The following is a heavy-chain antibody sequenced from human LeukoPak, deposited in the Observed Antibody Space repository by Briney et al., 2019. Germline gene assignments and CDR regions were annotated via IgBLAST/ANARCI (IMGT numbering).Heavy chain of an antibody. J-gene: IGHJ5*02. V-gene: IGHV3-7*03. CDR2: IKQDGSVK. Sequence: GGSLRLSCAASGFTFSSNWMSWVRQAPGKGLEWVANIKQDGSVKYYVDSVKGRFTISRDNSKNTLYLQMNSLRAEDTAVYYCARGGGFDPWGQGTLVTVSS. CDR3: ARGGGFDP. CDR1: GFTFSSNW. D-gene: IGHD3-16*01.